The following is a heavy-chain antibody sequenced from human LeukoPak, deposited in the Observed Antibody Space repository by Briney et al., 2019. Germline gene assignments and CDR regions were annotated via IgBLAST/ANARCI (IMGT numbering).Heavy chain of an antibody. V-gene: IGHV4-59*01. CDR3: ARITGTGIAAAGNWFDP. CDR1: RGSISGYS. CDR2: IYYSGDT. Sequence: SETLSLTCTVSRGSISGYSWSWIRQSPGGGLEWIGYIYYSGDTAYNPSLRSRVTISVDTSKNQFSLKLSSVTAADTAVYYCARITGTGIAAAGNWFDPWGQGTLVTVSS. J-gene: IGHJ5*02. D-gene: IGHD6-13*01.